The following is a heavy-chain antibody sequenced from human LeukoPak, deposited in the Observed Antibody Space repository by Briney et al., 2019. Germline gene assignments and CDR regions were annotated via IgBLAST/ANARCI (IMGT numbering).Heavy chain of an antibody. J-gene: IGHJ4*02. CDR2: ISGSGGST. Sequence: GGSLRLSCAASGFTFSSYAMSWVRQAPGKGLEWVSAISGSGGSTYYADSVKGRFTISRDNSKNTLYLQMNSLRAEDTAVYYCAKSGEIQLWGNPLFFDYWGQGTLVTVSS. CDR3: AKSGEIQLWGNPLFFDY. V-gene: IGHV3-23*01. CDR1: GFTFSSYA. D-gene: IGHD5-18*01.